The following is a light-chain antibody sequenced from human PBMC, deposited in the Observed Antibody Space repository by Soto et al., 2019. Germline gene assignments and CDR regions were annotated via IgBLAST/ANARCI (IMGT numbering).Light chain of an antibody. CDR2: EVS. Sequence: QSVLTQPASVSGSPGQSITISCTGTSSDVGGYNYVSWYQQHPGKAPKPMIYEVSYRPSGVSNRFSASKSGNTASLTISGLQAEDEADYYCSSYTSSSTLVFGGGTKLTVL. V-gene: IGLV2-14*01. CDR1: SSDVGGYNY. J-gene: IGLJ2*01. CDR3: SSYTSSSTLV.